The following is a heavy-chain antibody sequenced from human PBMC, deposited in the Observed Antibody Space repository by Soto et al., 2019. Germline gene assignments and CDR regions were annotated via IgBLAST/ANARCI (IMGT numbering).Heavy chain of an antibody. CDR1: GYTFASYH. D-gene: IGHD3-22*01. V-gene: IGHV3-30-3*01. J-gene: IGHJ4*02. CDR3: ARDYYKYYDSSGYYRSPAY. CDR2: ISYDGSDK. Sequence: SCKASGYTFASYHRHWVRQAPGKGLEWVALISYDGSDKDYADSVKGRFTISRDNSRNTLFLQMNSLRAEDTAVYYCARDYYKYYDSSGYYRSPAYWGQGTPVTSPQ.